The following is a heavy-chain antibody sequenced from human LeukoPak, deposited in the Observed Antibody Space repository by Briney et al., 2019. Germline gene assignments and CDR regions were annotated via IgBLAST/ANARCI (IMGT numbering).Heavy chain of an antibody. CDR2: IYPGDSDT. V-gene: IGHV5-51*01. Sequence: GESLKISCKGSGISFTSYWIGLVRQMPGKGLEWMGIIYPGDSDTRYSPSFQGQVTISADKSISTASLQWSSLKASDTAMYYCARQVSQQRAFDIWGQGTMVTVSS. CDR1: GISFTSYW. D-gene: IGHD6-6*01. CDR3: ARQVSQQRAFDI. J-gene: IGHJ3*02.